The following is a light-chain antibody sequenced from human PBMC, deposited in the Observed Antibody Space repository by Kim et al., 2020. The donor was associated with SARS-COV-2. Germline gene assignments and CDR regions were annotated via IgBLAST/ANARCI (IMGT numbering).Light chain of an antibody. Sequence: PGERATRSCRASQSVSSSYLAWYQKKPGQAPRLLIYGASSRATGIPDRFSGSRSGTDFTLTISGLEPEDFAVYYCQQYGSSPPYTFGQGTKLEI. J-gene: IGKJ2*01. CDR1: QSVSSSY. CDR3: QQYGSSPPYT. CDR2: GAS. V-gene: IGKV3-20*01.